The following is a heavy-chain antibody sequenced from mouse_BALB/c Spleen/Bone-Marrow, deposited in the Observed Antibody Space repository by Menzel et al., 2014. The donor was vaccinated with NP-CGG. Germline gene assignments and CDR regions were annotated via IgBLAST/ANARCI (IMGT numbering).Heavy chain of an antibody. CDR1: GYAFTNYL. Sequence: QVQLQQSGAELVRPGTSVKVSCKASGYAFTNYLIEWVKRRPGQGLEWIGVINPGSGSSNYNENFKGKATLTADRSSSTAYMLLSSLTSDDSAVYFCARSRGYDVGPFAFWGQGTLVTVSA. V-gene: IGHV1-54*01. CDR2: INPGSGSS. D-gene: IGHD2-2*01. J-gene: IGHJ3*01. CDR3: ARSRGYDVGPFAF.